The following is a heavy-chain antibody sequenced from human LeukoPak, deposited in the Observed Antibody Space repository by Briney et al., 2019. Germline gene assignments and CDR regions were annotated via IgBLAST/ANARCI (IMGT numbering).Heavy chain of an antibody. J-gene: IGHJ5*02. CDR2: ISGSGGST. CDR1: GFTFSSYA. Sequence: GGSLRLSCAASGFTFSSYAMSWVRQAPGKGLEWVSAISGSGGSTYYADSVKGRFTTSRDNSKNTLYLQMNSLRAEDTAVYYCAKDSWRTKAAEFDPWGQGTLVTVSS. V-gene: IGHV3-23*01. CDR3: AKDSWRTKAAEFDP. D-gene: IGHD6-13*01.